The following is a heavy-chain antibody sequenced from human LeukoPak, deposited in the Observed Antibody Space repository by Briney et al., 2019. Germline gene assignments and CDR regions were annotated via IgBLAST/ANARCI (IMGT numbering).Heavy chain of an antibody. CDR2: IYTSGST. D-gene: IGHD3-9*01. CDR1: GGSISSYY. J-gene: IGHJ4*02. Sequence: SETLSLTCTVSGGSISSYYWSWIRQPAGKGLEWIGRIYTSGSTNYNPSLKSRVTISVDKSKYQFSLKLSSVTAADTAVYYCAREPGYSGSFDYWGQGTLVTVSS. V-gene: IGHV4-4*07. CDR3: AREPGYSGSFDY.